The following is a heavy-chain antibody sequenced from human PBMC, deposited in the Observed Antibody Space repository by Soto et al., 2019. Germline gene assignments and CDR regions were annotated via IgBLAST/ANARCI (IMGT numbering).Heavy chain of an antibody. CDR1: GASITSTSYH. J-gene: IGHJ4*02. Sequence: SETLSLTCTVSGASITSTSYHWGWIRQPPGKGLEWIGYIYYSGNTYYNPSLKSRVTISVDTSKNQFSLKLSSVTAADTAVYYCARGKFGELSPFDYWGQGTLVTVSS. CDR3: ARGKFGELSPFDY. V-gene: IGHV4-61*05. D-gene: IGHD3-10*01. CDR2: IYYSGNT.